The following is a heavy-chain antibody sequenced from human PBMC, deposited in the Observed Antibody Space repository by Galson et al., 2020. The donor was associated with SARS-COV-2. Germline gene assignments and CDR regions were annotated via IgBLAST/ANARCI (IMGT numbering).Heavy chain of an antibody. V-gene: IGHV7-4-1*02. Sequence: ASVKVSCKASGYTFTSYAMNWVRQAPGQGLEWMGWINPNTGNPTYAQGFTGRFVFSLDTSVSTAYLQISSLKAEDTAVYYCARDSGRLDYYDSSGYGFNAFDIWGQGTMVTVSS. CDR3: ARDSGRLDYYDSSGYGFNAFDI. CDR1: GYTFTSYA. D-gene: IGHD3-22*01. J-gene: IGHJ3*02. CDR2: INPNTGNP.